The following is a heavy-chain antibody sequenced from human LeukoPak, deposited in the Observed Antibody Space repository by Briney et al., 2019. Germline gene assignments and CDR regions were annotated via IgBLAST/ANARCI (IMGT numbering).Heavy chain of an antibody. CDR2: IYYSGST. CDR1: GGSVSSGSYY. D-gene: IGHD3-3*01. Sequence: PSETLSLTCTVSGGSVSSGSYYWSWIRQPPGKGLEWIGYIYYSGSTDYNPSLKSRVTISVDTSKNQFSLKLSSVTAADTAVYYCARGSPRFLVPYYYPYYYGMDVWGQGTTVTVSS. CDR3: ARGSPRFLVPYYYPYYYGMDV. J-gene: IGHJ6*02. V-gene: IGHV4-61*01.